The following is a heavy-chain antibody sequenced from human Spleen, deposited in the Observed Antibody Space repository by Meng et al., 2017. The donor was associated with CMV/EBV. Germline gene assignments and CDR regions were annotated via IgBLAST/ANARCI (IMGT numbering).Heavy chain of an antibody. CDR3: TTEPIYDFWSVQAPDNWFDP. Sequence: NDWMRRDRKEKGKGQERVGRKKRKKEGGKKEKEAKVKGRKKKTRDESKNTLYLQMNSLKTEDTAVYYCTTEPIYDFWSVQAPDNWFDPWGQGTLVTVSS. CDR2: KKRKKEGGKK. D-gene: IGHD3-3*01. CDR1: NDW. V-gene: IGHV3-15*01. J-gene: IGHJ5*02.